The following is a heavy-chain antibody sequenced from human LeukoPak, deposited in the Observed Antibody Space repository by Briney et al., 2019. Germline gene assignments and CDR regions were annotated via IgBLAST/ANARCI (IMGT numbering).Heavy chain of an antibody. D-gene: IGHD1-26*01. Sequence: PSETLSLTCAVYGGSFSGYYWSWIRQPPGKGLEWIGEINHSGSTNYNPSLESRVTISVDTSKNQFSLKLSSVTAADTAVYYCARDGAIVGATGIDYWGQGTLVTVSS. CDR3: ARDGAIVGATGIDY. J-gene: IGHJ4*02. CDR2: INHSGST. CDR1: GGSFSGYY. V-gene: IGHV4-34*01.